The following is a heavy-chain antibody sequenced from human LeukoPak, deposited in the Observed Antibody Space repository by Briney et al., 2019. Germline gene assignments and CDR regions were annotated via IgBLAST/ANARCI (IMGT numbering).Heavy chain of an antibody. CDR2: IKSKTDGGTT. D-gene: IGHD5-12*01. CDR1: GFTFSNAW. J-gene: IGHJ4*02. V-gene: IGHV3-15*01. CDR3: ARGPSGYHNT. Sequence: GGSLRLSCAASGFTFSNAWMSWVRQAPGKGLEWVGRIKSKTDGGTTDYAAPVKGRFTISRDDSKNTLYLQMNSLRAEDTAVYYCARGPSGYHNTWGQGTLVTVSS.